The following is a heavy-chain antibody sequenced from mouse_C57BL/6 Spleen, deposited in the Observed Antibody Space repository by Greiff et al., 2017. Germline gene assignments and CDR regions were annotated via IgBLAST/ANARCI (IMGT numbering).Heavy chain of an antibody. D-gene: IGHD1-1*01. CDR2: ISSGGSYT. V-gene: IGHV5-6*02. J-gene: IGHJ1*03. CDR1: GFTFSSYG. CDR3: ARQVATGGYFDV. Sequence: EVMLVESGGDLVKPGGSLKLSCAASGFTFSSYGMSWVRQTPDKRLEWVATISSGGSYTYYPDSVKGRFTISRDNAKNTLYLQMSSLKSEDTAMYYCARQVATGGYFDVWGTGTTVTVSS.